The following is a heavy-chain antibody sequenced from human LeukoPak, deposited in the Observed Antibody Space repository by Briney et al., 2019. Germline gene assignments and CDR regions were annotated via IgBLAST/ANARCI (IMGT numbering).Heavy chain of an antibody. V-gene: IGHV3-7*04. CDR3: ARAAYTGSPTSFDY. Sequence: GGSLRLSCAASGFTFSTSWMSSVRQAPGKWLEWVATITQGGSEKYYVDSVKGRFTISRDNAKISLYLQMNSLRAEDTAVYYCARAAYTGSPTSFDYWGQGTLVTVSS. CDR2: ITQGGSEK. CDR1: GFTFSTSW. J-gene: IGHJ4*02. D-gene: IGHD1-26*01.